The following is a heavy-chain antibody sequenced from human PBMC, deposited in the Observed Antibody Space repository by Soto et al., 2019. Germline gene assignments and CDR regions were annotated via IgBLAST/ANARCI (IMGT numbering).Heavy chain of an antibody. Sequence: PGGSLRLSCEASGFPFTTYAMSWVRQAPGKGREWVSGISGSGDRTHYIDSVKGRFTISRDNYKNTLYLQMSSLRAEDTAIYYCAKASTYEYVWGSYRYYFNYWGQGTLVTVSS. CDR3: AKASTYEYVWGSYRYYFNY. CDR1: GFPFTTYA. D-gene: IGHD3-16*02. V-gene: IGHV3-23*01. J-gene: IGHJ4*02. CDR2: ISGSGDRT.